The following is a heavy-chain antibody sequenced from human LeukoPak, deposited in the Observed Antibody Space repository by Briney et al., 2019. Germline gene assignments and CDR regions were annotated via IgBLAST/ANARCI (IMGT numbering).Heavy chain of an antibody. V-gene: IGHV3-23*01. CDR2: VRGSDGTT. D-gene: IGHD3-3*01. CDR3: ARAKGVITTNWFDP. Sequence: PGGSLRLSCAASGFTFSSYAMHWVRQAPGKGLEWVSAVRGSDGTTYYADSVKGRFTISRDNSRNTVSLQMNSLRAEDTAIYYCARAKGVITTNWFDPWGQGTLVTVSS. J-gene: IGHJ5*02. CDR1: GFTFSSYA.